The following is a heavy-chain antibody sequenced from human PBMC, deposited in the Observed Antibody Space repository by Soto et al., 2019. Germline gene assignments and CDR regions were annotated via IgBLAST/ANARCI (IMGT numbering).Heavy chain of an antibody. V-gene: IGHV3-30-3*01. D-gene: IGHD1-20*01. CDR2: ISYDGSNK. Sequence: GGSLRLSCAASGFTFSSYAMHWVRQAPGKGLEWVAVISYDGSNKYYADSVKGRFTISRDNSKNTLYLQMNSLRAEDTAVYYCARAANWNEFYGMDVWGQGTTVTVSS. CDR1: GFTFSSYA. CDR3: ARAANWNEFYGMDV. J-gene: IGHJ6*02.